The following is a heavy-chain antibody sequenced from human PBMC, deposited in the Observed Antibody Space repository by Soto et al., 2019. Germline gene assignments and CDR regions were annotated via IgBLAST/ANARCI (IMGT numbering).Heavy chain of an antibody. V-gene: IGHV3-9*01. D-gene: IGHD6-6*01. Sequence: GGSLRLSCAASGFTFDDYAMHWVRQAPGKGLEWVSGISWNSGSIGYADSVKGRFTISRDNAKNSLYLQMNSLRAEDTALYYCAKGWYSSSPGYYYYYGMDVWGQGTTVTSP. CDR3: AKGWYSSSPGYYYYYGMDV. J-gene: IGHJ6*02. CDR2: ISWNSGSI. CDR1: GFTFDDYA.